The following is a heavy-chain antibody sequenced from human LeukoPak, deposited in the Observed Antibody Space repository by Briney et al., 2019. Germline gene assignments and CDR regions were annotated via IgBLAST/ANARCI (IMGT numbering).Heavy chain of an antibody. CDR3: ASKSTDHGELRLDY. Sequence: SETLSLTCTISGDSTNTYFWSWIRQPPGKGLEWIGYIYYTGTTNYNPSLKSRVTISVDTSKNQFSLKVNSVTAADTGVYYCASKSTDHGELRLDYWGQGTLVTVSS. CDR1: GDSTNTYF. CDR2: IYYTGTT. V-gene: IGHV4-59*01. J-gene: IGHJ4*02. D-gene: IGHD4-17*01.